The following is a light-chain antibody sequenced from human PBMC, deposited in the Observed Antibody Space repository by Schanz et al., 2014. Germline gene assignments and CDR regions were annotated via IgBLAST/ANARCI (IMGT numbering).Light chain of an antibody. CDR2: WAS. CDR3: QQYYSTPYT. Sequence: DIVMTQSPDSLAVSLGERATINCKSSQSVLYSPNNKNYLGWYQQKPGHPPKLLIYWASTRESGVPDRFSGSGSGTDFTLTISSLQAEDVAVYYCQQYYSTPYTFGQGTKLEIK. V-gene: IGKV4-1*01. CDR1: QSVLYSPNNKNY. J-gene: IGKJ2*01.